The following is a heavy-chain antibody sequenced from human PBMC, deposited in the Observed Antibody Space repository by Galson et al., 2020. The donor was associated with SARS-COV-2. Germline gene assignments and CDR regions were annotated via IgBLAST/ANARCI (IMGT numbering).Heavy chain of an antibody. CDR1: GFTFSSYG. CDR2: IWYEGSNK. CDR3: ARDGIVGATTGLDY. J-gene: IGHJ4*02. Sequence: GGSLRLSCAASGFTFSSYGMHWVRQAPGKGLEWVAVIWYEGSNKYYADSVKGRFTISRDNSKNTLYLQMNSLRAEDTAVYYCARDGIVGATTGLDYWGQGTLVTVSS. D-gene: IGHD1-26*01. V-gene: IGHV3-33*01.